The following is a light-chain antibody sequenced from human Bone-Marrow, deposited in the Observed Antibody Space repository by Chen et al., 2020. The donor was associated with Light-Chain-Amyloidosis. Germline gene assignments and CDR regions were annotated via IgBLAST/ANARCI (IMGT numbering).Light chain of an antibody. CDR2: DVS. V-gene: IGLV2-11*01. Sequence: QSALTQSRSVSVPPGQSVTISCTGTSSDVGGYDSVSWYQQYPGKAPKLMIYDVSKRPSGVPDRFSASKSGNTASLTISGLQAEDEADYSCCSYAGIYWVFGGGTKLTVL. CDR1: SSDVGGYDS. J-gene: IGLJ3*02. CDR3: CSYAGIYWV.